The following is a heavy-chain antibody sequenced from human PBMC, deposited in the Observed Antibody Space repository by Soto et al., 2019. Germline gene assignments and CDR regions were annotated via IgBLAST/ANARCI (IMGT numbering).Heavy chain of an antibody. CDR3: AKVKQLS. Sequence: GSLRISCAASVFRLSSYAMSWVRQAPGKGLEWVSAISGSGGSTYYADSVKGRFTISRDNSKNTLYLQMNSLRAEDTAVYYCAKVKQLSWGQGTLVTVSS. CDR2: ISGSGGST. CDR1: VFRLSSYA. V-gene: IGHV3-23*01. J-gene: IGHJ4*02. D-gene: IGHD6-13*01.